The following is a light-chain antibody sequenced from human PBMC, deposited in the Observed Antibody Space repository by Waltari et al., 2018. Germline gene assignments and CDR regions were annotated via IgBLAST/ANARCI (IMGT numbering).Light chain of an antibody. CDR1: TNDVGGFNF. CDR2: EVT. CDR3: HSYTGSCSYV. J-gene: IGLJ1*01. V-gene: IGLV2-14*01. Sequence: QSALTQPASVSGSPGQSVTISCTGTTNDVGGFNFVSWYQQHPGKAPKLILYEVTKRPSGVSTRFSGSKSGNTASLTISGLQAEDEADYYCHSYTGSCSYVFGTGTKVTVL.